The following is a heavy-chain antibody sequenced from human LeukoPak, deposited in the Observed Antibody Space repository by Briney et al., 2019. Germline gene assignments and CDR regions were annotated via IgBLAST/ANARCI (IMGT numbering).Heavy chain of an antibody. V-gene: IGHV3-23*01. D-gene: IGHD1-26*01. CDR2: ISGSGGGT. CDR3: AKGTLVGATYFDY. CDR1: GFTFSSYG. Sequence: GGSLRLSCAASGFTFSSYGMSWVRQAPGKGLEWVSAISGSGGGTYYADSVKGRFTISRDNSKDTLYLQMNSLRAEDTAVYYCAKGTLVGATYFDYWGQGTLVTVSS. J-gene: IGHJ4*02.